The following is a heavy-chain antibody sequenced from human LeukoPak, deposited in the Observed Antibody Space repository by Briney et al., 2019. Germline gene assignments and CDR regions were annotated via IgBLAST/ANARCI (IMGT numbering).Heavy chain of an antibody. D-gene: IGHD1-26*01. V-gene: IGHV3-7*03. CDR3: VRDKIVGATKNDY. J-gene: IGHJ4*02. CDR2: MKQDGGEK. Sequence: GGSLRLSCAASGFIFSNYWMRWVREARGKGQEWVANMKQDGGEKYYVASVKGRFTISRDNAQKSLYLHMNSLRAEDTAVYYCVRDKIVGATKNDYWGQGILVTVSS. CDR1: GFIFSNYW.